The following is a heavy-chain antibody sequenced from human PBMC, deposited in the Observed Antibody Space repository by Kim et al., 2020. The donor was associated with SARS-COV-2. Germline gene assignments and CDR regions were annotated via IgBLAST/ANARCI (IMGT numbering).Heavy chain of an antibody. D-gene: IGHD3-9*01. CDR3: ARESGVRYFDWLIAGGMDV. J-gene: IGHJ6*02. CDR2: ISSSSYI. Sequence: GGSLRLSCAASGFTFSSYSMNWVRQAPGKGLEWVSSISSSSYIYYADSVKGRFTISRDNAKNSLYLQMNSLRAEDTAVYYCARESGVRYFDWLIAGGMDVWGQGTTVTVSS. V-gene: IGHV3-21*01. CDR1: GFTFSSYS.